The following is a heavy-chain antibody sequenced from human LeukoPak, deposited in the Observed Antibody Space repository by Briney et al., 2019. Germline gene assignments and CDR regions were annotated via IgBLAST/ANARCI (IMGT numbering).Heavy chain of an antibody. D-gene: IGHD3-10*01. CDR1: GFTFSSYW. V-gene: IGHV3-7*01. CDR2: IRQDGSGQ. Sequence: GGSLRLSCAASGFTFSSYWMSWVRQAPGKGLEWVANIRQDGSGQFYADSVKGRFTISRDNAKNSLYLQMDSLRVEDTAVYYCARSGLLWFGELEYYFDYWGQGTLVTVSS. CDR3: ARSGLLWFGELEYYFDY. J-gene: IGHJ4*02.